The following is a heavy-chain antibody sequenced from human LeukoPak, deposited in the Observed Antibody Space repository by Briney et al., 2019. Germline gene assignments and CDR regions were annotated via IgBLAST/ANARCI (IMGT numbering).Heavy chain of an antibody. CDR2: TYYRSRWLN. D-gene: IGHD3-10*01. Sequence: SQTLSLTCAISGDSVSSNSATWNWIRQSPSRGLEWLGRTYYRSRWLNDYAVSVKGRITVNPDTSKSQFSLQLHSVSPEDTAVYYCVRDSGMGLDAFDIWGQGTMGTVSS. V-gene: IGHV6-1*01. J-gene: IGHJ3*02. CDR1: GDSVSSNSAT. CDR3: VRDSGMGLDAFDI.